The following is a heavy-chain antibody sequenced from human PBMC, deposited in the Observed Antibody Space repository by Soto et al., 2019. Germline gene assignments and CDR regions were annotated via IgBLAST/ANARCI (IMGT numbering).Heavy chain of an antibody. Sequence: QVQLQESGPGLVTPSGTLSVTCAVSSGSISSSYWWSWVRQPPGERLEWIGEIHHSGDTNYNPSLESRGSISVDMSKNQFPLRLSSVTAADTAVYYCARIDYGSGSDYNFDYWGQGTLVTVSS. CDR2: IHHSGDT. D-gene: IGHD3-10*01. J-gene: IGHJ4*02. V-gene: IGHV4-4*02. CDR1: SGSISSSYW. CDR3: ARIDYGSGSDYNFDY.